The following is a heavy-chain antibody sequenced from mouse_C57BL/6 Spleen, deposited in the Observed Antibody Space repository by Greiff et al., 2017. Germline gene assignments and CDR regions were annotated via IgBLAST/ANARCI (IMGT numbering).Heavy chain of an antibody. Sequence: VQLVESGAELVRPGASVKLSCKASGYTFTDYYINWVKQRPGQGLEWIARIYPGSGNTYYNEKFKGKATLTAEKSSSTSYMQLSSLTSEDSAVYFCASWRGARFDYWGQGTTLTVSS. V-gene: IGHV1-76*01. CDR2: IYPGSGNT. CDR3: ASWRGARFDY. J-gene: IGHJ2*01. CDR1: GYTFTDYY.